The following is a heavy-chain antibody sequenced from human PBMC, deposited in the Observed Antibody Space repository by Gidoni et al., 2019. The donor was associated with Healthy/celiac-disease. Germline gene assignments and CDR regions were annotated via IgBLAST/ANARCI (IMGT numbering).Heavy chain of an antibody. CDR3: AKGLWSGYSITEYYFDY. CDR1: GFTFSSCA. J-gene: IGHJ4*02. CDR2: ISGSGGST. V-gene: IGHV3-23*01. D-gene: IGHD3-3*01. Sequence: EVQLLESGGGLVQPGGSLRLSCAASGFTFSSCAMSWVRQAPGKGLEWVSAISGSGGSTYYADAVKGRFTISRDNSKNTLYLQMNSLRAEDTAVYYCAKGLWSGYSITEYYFDYWGQGTLVTVSS.